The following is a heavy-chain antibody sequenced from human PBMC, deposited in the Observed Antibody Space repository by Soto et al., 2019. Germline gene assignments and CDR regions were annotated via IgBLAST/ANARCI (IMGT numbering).Heavy chain of an antibody. CDR1: GFTFSSKY. CDR3: TRDDVPCSGGRGYGGPMDV. CDR2: IRSGGST. Sequence: EVQLVESGGGLVQPGGSLRLSCAASGFTFSSKYMSWVRQAPGKGLEWVSLIRSGGSTYYAGSVKGRFTISRDNSENTLSLQMKSLRVEDKDVDYCTRDDVPCSGGRGYGGPMDVGGKWTTVTVSA. D-gene: IGHD2-15*01. J-gene: IGHJ6*04. V-gene: IGHV3-66*01.